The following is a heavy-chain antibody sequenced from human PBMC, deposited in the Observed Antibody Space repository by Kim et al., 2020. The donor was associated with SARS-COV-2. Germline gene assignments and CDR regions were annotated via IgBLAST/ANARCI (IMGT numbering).Heavy chain of an antibody. CDR3: AKGSTVTFAYWYFDL. V-gene: IGHV3-9*01. J-gene: IGHJ2*01. D-gene: IGHD4-17*01. CDR1: GFTFDDYA. Sequence: GGSLRLSCAASGFTFDDYAMHWVRQAPGKGLEWVSGISWNSGSIGYADSVKGRFTISRDNAKNSLYLQMNSLRAEDTALYYCAKGSTVTFAYWYFDLWGR. CDR2: ISWNSGSI.